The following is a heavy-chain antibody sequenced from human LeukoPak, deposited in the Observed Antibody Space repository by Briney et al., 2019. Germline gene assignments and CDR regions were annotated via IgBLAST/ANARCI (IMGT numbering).Heavy chain of an antibody. J-gene: IGHJ6*02. Sequence: GGSLRLSCAASGFTFSSYWMSWVRQAPGKGLEWVANIKQDGSEKYYVDSVKGRFTISRDNAKNSQYLQMNSLRAEDTAVYYCARVSLLWFGEGVSGMDVWGQGTTVTVSS. CDR3: ARVSLLWFGEGVSGMDV. CDR2: IKQDGSEK. CDR1: GFTFSSYW. V-gene: IGHV3-7*01. D-gene: IGHD3-10*01.